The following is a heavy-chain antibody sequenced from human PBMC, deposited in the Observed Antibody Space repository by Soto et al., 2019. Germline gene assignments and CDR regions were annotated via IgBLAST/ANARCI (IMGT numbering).Heavy chain of an antibody. CDR2: IIPIFGTA. D-gene: IGHD1-26*01. V-gene: IGHV1-69*13. J-gene: IGHJ4*02. Sequence: ASVKVSCKASGGTFSGYAISWVRQAPGQGLEWMGGIIPIFGTANYAQKFQGRVTITADESTSTAYMELSSLRSEDTAVYYCARDGGAPLSFDYWGQGTLVTVSS. CDR1: GGTFSGYA. CDR3: ARDGGAPLSFDY.